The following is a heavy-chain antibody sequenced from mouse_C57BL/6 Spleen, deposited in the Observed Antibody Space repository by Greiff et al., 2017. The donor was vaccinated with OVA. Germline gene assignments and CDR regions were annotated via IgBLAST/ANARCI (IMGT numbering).Heavy chain of an antibody. Sequence: QVHVKQSGAELVRPGASVTLSCKASGYTFTDYEMHWVKQTPVHGLEWIGAIDPETGGTAYNQKFKGKAILTADKSSSTAYMELRSLTSEDSAVYYCTRDGSSQYYYAMDDWGQGTSVTVAS. D-gene: IGHD1-1*01. V-gene: IGHV1-15*01. CDR1: GYTFTDYE. CDR2: IDPETGGT. CDR3: TRDGSSQYYYAMDD. J-gene: IGHJ4*01.